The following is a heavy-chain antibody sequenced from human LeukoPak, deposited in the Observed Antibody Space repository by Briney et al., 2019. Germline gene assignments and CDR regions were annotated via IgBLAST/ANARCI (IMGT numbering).Heavy chain of an antibody. CDR3: ARPGEGSGYSSSRIDY. J-gene: IGHJ4*02. CDR2: IYYSGTT. D-gene: IGHD6-13*01. V-gene: IGHV4-39*01. Sequence: SETLSLTCIVSGGSISSSSYYCGWIRQPPGKGLEWIGSIYYSGTTYYNPSLKSRVTISVDTSKNHFSLKLSSVTAADTAVYYCARPGEGSGYSSSRIDYWGQGTLVTVSS. CDR1: GGSISSSSYY.